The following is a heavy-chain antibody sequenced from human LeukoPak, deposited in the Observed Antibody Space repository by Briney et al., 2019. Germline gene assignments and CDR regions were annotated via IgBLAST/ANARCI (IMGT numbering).Heavy chain of an antibody. Sequence: SGTLSLTCAVSGGSILSRDWWTWVRQPPGKGLEWLGDIFHSGAANYNQSLRSRLTLSVDKSENQFSLRLTSVTAADTAVYYCARGELRYDYWGQGTLVTVSS. CDR3: ARGELRYDY. D-gene: IGHD3-9*01. J-gene: IGHJ4*02. V-gene: IGHV4-4*02. CDR1: GGSILSRDW. CDR2: IFHSGAA.